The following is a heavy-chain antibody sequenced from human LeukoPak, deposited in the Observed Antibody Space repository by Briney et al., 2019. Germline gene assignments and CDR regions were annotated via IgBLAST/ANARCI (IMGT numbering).Heavy chain of an antibody. J-gene: IGHJ6*02. CDR2: INTNTGNP. CDR3: ARVRRYCSSTTCYGSIDGMDV. CDR1: GYTFTSYA. Sequence: ASVNVSCKASGYTFTSYAMNWVRQAPGQGLEWMGWINTNTGNPTYAQGFTGRFVFSLDTSVSTAYLQISSLKAEDTAVYYCARVRRYCSSTTCYGSIDGMDVWGQGTTVTVSS. V-gene: IGHV7-4-1*02. D-gene: IGHD2-2*01.